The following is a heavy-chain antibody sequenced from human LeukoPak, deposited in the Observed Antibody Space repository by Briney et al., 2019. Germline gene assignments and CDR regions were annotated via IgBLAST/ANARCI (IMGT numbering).Heavy chain of an antibody. D-gene: IGHD3-9*01. CDR2: TYYSEST. J-gene: IGHJ4*02. CDR3: ARLSKGRYFDYIFDH. CDR1: GGPVSSYEYY. V-gene: IGHV4-39*01. Sequence: SETLSLTCTVSGGPVSSYEYYWGWIRQPPGKGLEWIGNTYYSESTHYNPSLKSRLTMSVDTSKNQFSLKMSSVTAADTAVYYCARLSKGRYFDYIFDHWGQGALVTVSS.